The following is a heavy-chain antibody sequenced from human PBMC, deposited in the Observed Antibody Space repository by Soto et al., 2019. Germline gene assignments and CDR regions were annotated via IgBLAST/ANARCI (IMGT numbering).Heavy chain of an antibody. CDR3: ARDLGQQLVXY. V-gene: IGHV1-18*01. Sequence: ASVKVSCKASGYSFTSYGISWVRQAPGQGLEWMGWISAYNGNKKYAQKLQGRVTMTTDTSTSTAYMELRSLRSDDTAVYYCARDLGQQLVXYWGQGTLVTVSS. D-gene: IGHD6-13*01. CDR1: GYSFTSYG. J-gene: IGHJ4*02. CDR2: ISAYNGNK.